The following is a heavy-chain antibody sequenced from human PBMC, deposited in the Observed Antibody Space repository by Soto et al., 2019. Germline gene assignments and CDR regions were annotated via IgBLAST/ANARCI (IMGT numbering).Heavy chain of an antibody. J-gene: IGHJ4*02. CDR3: GRPDGFSYAFDY. Sequence: ETLSLTCTVSGGSISSSSYYWGWIRQPPGKGLEWIGSIYYSGSTYYNPSLKSRVTISVDTSKNQFSLKLSSVTAADTAVYYCGRPDGFSYAFDYWGQGILVTVSS. CDR2: IYYSGST. D-gene: IGHD3-22*01. V-gene: IGHV4-39*01. CDR1: GGSISSSSYY.